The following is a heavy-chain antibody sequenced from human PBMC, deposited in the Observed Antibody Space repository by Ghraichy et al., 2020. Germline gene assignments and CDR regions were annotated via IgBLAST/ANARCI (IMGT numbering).Heavy chain of an antibody. Sequence: GESLRLSCVASGSIFSRYWMSWVRQAPGKGLQWVANIKQDESEKYYVDSVRGRFSISRDNAKNSLYLQMNNLRGEDTAVYYCATGPYSHLNWGPGTLVTVSS. D-gene: IGHD4-11*01. V-gene: IGHV3-7*01. CDR1: GSIFSRYW. CDR2: IKQDESEK. CDR3: ATGPYSHLN. J-gene: IGHJ4*02.